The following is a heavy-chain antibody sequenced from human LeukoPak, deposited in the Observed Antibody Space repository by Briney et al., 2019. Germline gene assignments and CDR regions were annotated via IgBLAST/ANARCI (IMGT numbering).Heavy chain of an antibody. V-gene: IGHV1-46*01. CDR2: INPSGGST. CDR1: GYTFTSYY. Sequence: ASVKVSCKASGYTFTSYYIHWVRQAPEQGLEWMGIINPSGGSTSYAQKFQGRVTMIRDISTSTVYVELSSLRSEDTAVYYCARVLSSGYSDYFDYWGQGTLVTVSS. J-gene: IGHJ4*02. D-gene: IGHD3-22*01. CDR3: ARVLSSGYSDYFDY.